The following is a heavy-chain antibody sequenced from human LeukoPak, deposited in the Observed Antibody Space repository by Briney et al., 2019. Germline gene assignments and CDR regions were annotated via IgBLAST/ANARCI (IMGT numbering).Heavy chain of an antibody. Sequence: GGSLRLSCAASGFTFSSYTVNWVRQAPGKGLEWVSGISDRGDNTKYADSVKGRFTMSRDNSKNTLYLQMNSLRAEDTAIYYCAKGGIALVRGSFDYWGQGTLVTVSS. J-gene: IGHJ4*02. CDR3: AKGGIALVRGSFDY. D-gene: IGHD3-10*01. CDR1: GFTFSSYT. CDR2: ISDRGDNT. V-gene: IGHV3-23*01.